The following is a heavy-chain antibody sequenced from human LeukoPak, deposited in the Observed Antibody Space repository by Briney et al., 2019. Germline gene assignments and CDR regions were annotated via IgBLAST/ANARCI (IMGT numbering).Heavy chain of an antibody. Sequence: PSETLSLTCAVSGGSISSGGYSWRWIRQPPGKGLEWIGYIYHSGSTYYNPSLKSRVTISVDRSKNQFSLKLSSVTAADTAVYYCAREAAGAVHWGQGTLVTVSS. D-gene: IGHD3-10*01. CDR3: AREAAGAVH. CDR2: IYHSGST. V-gene: IGHV4-30-2*01. J-gene: IGHJ4*02. CDR1: GGSISSGGYS.